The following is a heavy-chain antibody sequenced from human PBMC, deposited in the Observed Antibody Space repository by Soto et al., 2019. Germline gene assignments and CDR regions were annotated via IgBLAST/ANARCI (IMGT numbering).Heavy chain of an antibody. V-gene: IGHV4-61*01. CDR1: GESVGRGTNY. CDR2: IFDAATA. D-gene: IGHD6-13*01. CDR3: ARDRRGRADGFIYYYGMEV. Sequence: QVQLQESGPGLMKPSGTLSLICSVSGESVGRGTNYWSWVRQAPGRGLEWIGYIFDAATAIYNPSFESRVSISLDAAKNQVSLKLTSVTAADTAIYYCARDRRGRADGFIYYYGMEVWGQGHSVTVSS. J-gene: IGHJ6*02.